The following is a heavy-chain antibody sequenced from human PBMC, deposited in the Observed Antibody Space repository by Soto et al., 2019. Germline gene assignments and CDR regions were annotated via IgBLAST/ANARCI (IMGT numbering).Heavy chain of an antibody. D-gene: IGHD3-10*01. J-gene: IGHJ4*02. CDR1: GYTFTSNY. CDR3: ARVRGALYSRYFFDS. V-gene: IGHV1-46*01. CDR2: INPSGGST. Sequence: QVQLVQSGAEVKKPGASVKVSCKASGYTFTSNYLHWVRQAPGQGLEWMGIINPSGGSTTYAQKSQGRVTMTRDTPTSTVYMELSSLRSEDTAVYYCARVRGALYSRYFFDSWGQGTLVTVSS.